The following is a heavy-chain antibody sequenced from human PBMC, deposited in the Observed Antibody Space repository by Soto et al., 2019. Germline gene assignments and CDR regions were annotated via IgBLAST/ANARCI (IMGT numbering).Heavy chain of an antibody. CDR2: IKQDGSDK. Sequence: PVGSLRLSCAASGFTFSRHYMSWVRQAPGKGLEWVANIKQDGSDKYYVDSVKGRFTISRDNAKSSLYLQMNSLRAEDTAIYYCAREGVTCSRTRYSDDACDVWGQGTMVTVSS. CDR1: GFTFSRHY. CDR3: AREGVTCSRTRYSDDACDV. V-gene: IGHV3-7*04. J-gene: IGHJ3*01. D-gene: IGHD2-2*01.